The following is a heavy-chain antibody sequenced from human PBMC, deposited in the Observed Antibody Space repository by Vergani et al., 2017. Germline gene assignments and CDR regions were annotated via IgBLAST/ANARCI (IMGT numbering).Heavy chain of an antibody. CDR3: AREPGRAGYDAFDI. J-gene: IGHJ3*02. CDR2: INPNSGGT. D-gene: IGHD6-13*01. CDR1: GYTFTGYY. Sequence: QVQLVQSGAEVKKPGASVKVSCKASGYTFTGYYMHWVRQAPGQGLEWMGWINPNSGGTNYAQKFQGRVTMTRDTSISTAYMELSSLRSEDTAVYYCAREPGRAGYDAFDIWGQGTMVTVSS. V-gene: IGHV1-2*02.